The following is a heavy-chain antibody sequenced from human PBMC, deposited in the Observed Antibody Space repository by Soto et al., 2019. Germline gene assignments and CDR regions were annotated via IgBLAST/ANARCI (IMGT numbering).Heavy chain of an antibody. D-gene: IGHD3-22*01. Sequence: EVQVVQSGAEVKKPGESLKISCKSSGYTITSYWIDWVRQMPGKGLEWMGIISPGDSDTKYSPSFQGQVTISADKSISTAYLQWSSLQASDTAMYYCALGFYDSSGYPCYYWGQGTLVTVSS. CDR3: ALGFYDSSGYPCYY. CDR2: ISPGDSDT. J-gene: IGHJ4*02. V-gene: IGHV5-51*01. CDR1: GYTITSYW.